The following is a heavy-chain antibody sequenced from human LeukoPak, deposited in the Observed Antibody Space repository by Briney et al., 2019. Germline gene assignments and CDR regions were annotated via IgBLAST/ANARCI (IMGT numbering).Heavy chain of an antibody. J-gene: IGHJ4*02. Sequence: SQTLSLTCAVSGGSISSGGYSWSWIPQPPGKGLEWIGYIYHSGSTYYNPSLKSRVTISVDRSKNQFSLKLSSVTAADTAVYYCAREPRGFYYFDYWGQGTLVTVSS. D-gene: IGHD3-10*01. V-gene: IGHV4-30-2*01. CDR3: AREPRGFYYFDY. CDR2: IYHSGST. CDR1: GGSISSGGYS.